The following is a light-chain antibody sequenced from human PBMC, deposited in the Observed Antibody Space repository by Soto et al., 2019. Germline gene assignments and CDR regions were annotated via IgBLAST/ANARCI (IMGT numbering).Light chain of an antibody. V-gene: IGKV3-15*01. Sequence: ETLMTQSPATLSVSPGERATLSCRASQSVSDYLAWYQQRPGQAPRLLIFGASTRATGFPARFSGSGSGTEFTLAISSLEPEDSAVYYCQQRHMWPITFGQGTRLEI. CDR1: QSVSDY. CDR2: GAS. J-gene: IGKJ5*01. CDR3: QQRHMWPIT.